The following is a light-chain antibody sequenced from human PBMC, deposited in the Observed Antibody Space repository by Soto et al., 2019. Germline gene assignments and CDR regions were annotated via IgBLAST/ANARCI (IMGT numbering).Light chain of an antibody. Sequence: EIVLTQSPATLSLSPGERATLSCRASQSIGNFLAWYQQKVGLAPRLLISDASNRAPGVPARFSGSGSGTDFTLTISSLEPEDFAVYYCQHRSNWLWPFGQGTKVEIK. CDR2: DAS. V-gene: IGKV3-11*01. CDR1: QSIGNF. CDR3: QHRSNWLWP. J-gene: IGKJ1*01.